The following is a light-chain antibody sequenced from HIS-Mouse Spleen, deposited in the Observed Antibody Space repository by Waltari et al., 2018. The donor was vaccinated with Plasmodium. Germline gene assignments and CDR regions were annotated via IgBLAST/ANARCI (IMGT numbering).Light chain of an antibody. Sequence: DIVLTQSPGTLSLSPGERATLSCRASQRVSSSYLAWYQQKPGQAPRLLIYGASSRATGIPYRFSGSGSGTDFTLTISRLEPEDFAVYYCQQYGSSPPWTFGQGTKVEIK. J-gene: IGKJ1*01. CDR2: GAS. CDR3: QQYGSSPPWT. V-gene: IGKV3-20*01. CDR1: QRVSSSY.